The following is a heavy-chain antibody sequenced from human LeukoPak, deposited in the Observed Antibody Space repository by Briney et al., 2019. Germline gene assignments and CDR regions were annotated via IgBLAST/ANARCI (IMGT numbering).Heavy chain of an antibody. Sequence: SETLSLTCTVSGGSISSGGYYWSWIRRHPGKGLEWIGYIYYSGSTYYNPSLKSRVTISVDTSKNQFSLKLSSVTAADTAVYYCARDTAARAGGMDVWGQGTTVTVSS. V-gene: IGHV4-31*03. CDR1: GGSISSGGYY. J-gene: IGHJ6*02. CDR3: ARDTAARAGGMDV. CDR2: IYYSGST. D-gene: IGHD4-17*01.